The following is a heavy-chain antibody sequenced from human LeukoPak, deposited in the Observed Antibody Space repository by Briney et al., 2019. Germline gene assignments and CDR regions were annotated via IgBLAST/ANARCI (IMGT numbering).Heavy chain of an antibody. CDR2: ISGSGGST. Sequence: GGSLRLSCAASGFTFSSYAMSWVRQAPGKGLEWVSAISGSGGSTYYADSVKGRFTISRDNSKDTLYLQMNSLRAEDTAVYYCAKDLRRDYYYGMDVWGQGTTVTVSS. D-gene: IGHD3-10*01. CDR1: GFTFSSYA. J-gene: IGHJ6*02. V-gene: IGHV3-23*01. CDR3: AKDLRRDYYYGMDV.